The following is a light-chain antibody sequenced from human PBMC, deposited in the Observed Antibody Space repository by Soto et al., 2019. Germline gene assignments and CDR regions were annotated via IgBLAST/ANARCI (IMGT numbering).Light chain of an antibody. Sequence: DSVMTQSPLSLPVTPGEPASISCRSSQSLLHSNGYNYLDWYLQKPGQSPQLLIYLGSNRASGVPDRFSGSGSGTDFTLKISRVEAEDVGVYYCMQALQTCTFGGGTKVEIK. CDR3: MQALQTCT. J-gene: IGKJ4*01. CDR1: QSLLHSNGYNY. V-gene: IGKV2-28*01. CDR2: LGS.